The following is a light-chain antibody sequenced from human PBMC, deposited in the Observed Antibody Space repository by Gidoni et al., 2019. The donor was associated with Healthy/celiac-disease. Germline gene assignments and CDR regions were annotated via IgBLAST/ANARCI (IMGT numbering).Light chain of an antibody. V-gene: IGKV3-20*01. CDR2: GAS. CDR1: QSVSSSY. Sequence: EIVLTKSPGTLSLSPGERATLSCRASQSVSSSYLAWYQQKPGQAPRLLIYGASSRATGIPDRFGGSGSGTDFPLTISRLEPEDFAVYYCQQNGSSPRTFGQGTKVEIK. CDR3: QQNGSSPRT. J-gene: IGKJ1*01.